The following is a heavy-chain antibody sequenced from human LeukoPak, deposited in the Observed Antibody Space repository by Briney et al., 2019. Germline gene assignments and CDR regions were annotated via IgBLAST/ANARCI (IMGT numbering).Heavy chain of an antibody. J-gene: IGHJ2*01. V-gene: IGHV4-34*01. CDR2: IYYSGST. CDR1: GGSFSGYY. CDR3: ARRSQYFDL. Sequence: SETLSLTCAVYGGSFSGYYWTWIRQPPGKGLEWIGSIYYSGSTYYNPSLKSRVTISVDTSKYQFSLQLSSVTAADTAVYYCARRSQYFDLWGRGTLVTVSS.